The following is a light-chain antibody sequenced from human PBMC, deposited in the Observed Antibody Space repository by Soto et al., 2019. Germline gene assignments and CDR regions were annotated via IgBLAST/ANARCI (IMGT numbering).Light chain of an antibody. V-gene: IGKV3-11*01. J-gene: IGKJ3*01. CDR2: DVS. Sequence: EIVLTQSPATLSLSPGERATLSCRASQSVSSYLAWYQQKPGQAPRLLMYDVSNRATGIPARFSGSGSGIDFTLTISSLAAEDFAIYYCQERSNWPRFTFGPGTKVDIK. CDR3: QERSNWPRFT. CDR1: QSVSSY.